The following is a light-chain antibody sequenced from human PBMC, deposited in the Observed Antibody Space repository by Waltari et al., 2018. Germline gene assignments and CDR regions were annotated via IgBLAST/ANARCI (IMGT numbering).Light chain of an antibody. CDR2: GVS. CDR3: SSYTPSTTWV. CDR1: NSDVGHYHY. J-gene: IGLJ3*02. V-gene: IGLV2-14*03. Sequence: QSAPTQPPSVSGSPGQSVTISCTGSNSDVGHYHYVAWYQQHPGKAPKLLIFGVSSRPSGVSARFSGSRSGNTASLSISGLQAEDEADYYCSSYTPSTTWVFGGGTRLTVL.